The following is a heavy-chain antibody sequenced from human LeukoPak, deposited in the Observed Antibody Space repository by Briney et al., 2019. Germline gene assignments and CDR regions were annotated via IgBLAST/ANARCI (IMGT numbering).Heavy chain of an antibody. D-gene: IGHD2-15*01. CDR3: ARDIYCSGGSCDPGGYFDY. CDR1: GYTFSRYY. CDR2: INPSGGST. J-gene: IGHJ4*02. Sequence: ASVKVSCKASGYTFSRYYMHWVRQAPGKGLEWMGIINPSGGSTNYAQKFQGRVTMTRDTITSTIYMELCSLRAEDTAVYYCARDIYCSGGSCDPGGYFDYWGQGTQVTVSS. V-gene: IGHV1-46*01.